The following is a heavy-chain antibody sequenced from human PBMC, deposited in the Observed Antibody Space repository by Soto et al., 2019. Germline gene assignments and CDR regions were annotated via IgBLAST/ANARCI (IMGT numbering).Heavy chain of an antibody. CDR1: GYSFISNG. J-gene: IGHJ5*02. CDR2: ISPYNGNK. Sequence: ASVKVSCKASGYSFISNGITWVRQAPGQGLEWMGWISPYNGNKNYAQKVQGRVTMTTDTSTSTAYMELRSLRSDDTAVYYCARSIVGATGIVDPWGQGTLVTVSS. CDR3: ARSIVGATGIVDP. D-gene: IGHD1-26*01. V-gene: IGHV1-18*01.